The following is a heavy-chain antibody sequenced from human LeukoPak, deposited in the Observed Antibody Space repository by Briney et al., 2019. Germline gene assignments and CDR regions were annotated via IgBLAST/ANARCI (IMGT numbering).Heavy chain of an antibody. D-gene: IGHD1-26*01. CDR2: MNPNSGNT. V-gene: IGHV1-8*01. Sequence: ASVKVSCKASGYTFTNYDINWVRQATGQGLEWMGWMNPNSGNTGFAQKFQGRVTMTRNTSISTAYMELSSLRSEDTALYYCARDIAGATKGGWFDTWGQGTPVTVSS. CDR1: GYTFTNYD. CDR3: ARDIAGATKGGWFDT. J-gene: IGHJ5*02.